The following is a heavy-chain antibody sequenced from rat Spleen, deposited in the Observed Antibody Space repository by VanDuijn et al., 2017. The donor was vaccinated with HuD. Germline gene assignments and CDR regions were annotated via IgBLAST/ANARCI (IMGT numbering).Heavy chain of an antibody. V-gene: IGHV5-31*01. CDR3: ARGYVMDA. Sequence: EVQLVESGGGLVQPGSSLKLSCVASGFTFHNYWMTWIRQAPGKGLEWVASITNTGGSIYYPDSVKGRFTISRDNAKNTQYLEMDSLRSEDTATYYCARGYVMDAWGQGASVTVSS. J-gene: IGHJ4*01. CDR2: ITNTGGSI. CDR1: GFTFHNYW.